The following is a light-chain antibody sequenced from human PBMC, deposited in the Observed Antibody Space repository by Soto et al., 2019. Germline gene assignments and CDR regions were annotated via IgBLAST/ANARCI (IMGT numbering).Light chain of an antibody. Sequence: QSVLTQPASVSGSPGRSISISCAGTSADIGAYDHVSWYQQHPGKAPKLIIYDVSSRPSGVSNRFSGSKSANTASLTIFGLQAEDEADYFCSSYTDFSLYVFGTGTKLT. CDR2: DVS. CDR1: SADIGAYDH. J-gene: IGLJ1*01. CDR3: SSYTDFSLYV. V-gene: IGLV2-14*01.